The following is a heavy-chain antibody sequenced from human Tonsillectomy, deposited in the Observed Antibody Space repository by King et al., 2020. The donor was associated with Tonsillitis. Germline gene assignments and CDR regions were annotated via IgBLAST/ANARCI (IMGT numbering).Heavy chain of an antibody. CDR3: AKDIPAAV. V-gene: IGHV3-30*02. J-gene: IGHJ4*02. Sequence: VQLVESGGGVVQPGGSLRLSCAASGFTFSHYDIHWVRQAPGKGLEWMTSIRSDGSNNKYYADSVKGRFTISRDNSRNTVYLQVNSLRIGDTAIYYCAKDIPAAVWGQGTLVTVSS. D-gene: IGHD6-13*01. CDR2: IRSDGSNNK. CDR1: GFTFSHYD.